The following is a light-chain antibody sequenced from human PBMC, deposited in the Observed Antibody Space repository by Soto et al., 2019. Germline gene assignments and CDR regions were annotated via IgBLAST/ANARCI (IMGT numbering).Light chain of an antibody. J-gene: IGKJ1*01. CDR2: DAS. CDR1: QSVSSY. V-gene: IGKV3-15*01. Sequence: EIVSTQSPATLSLSPGERATLSCRASQSVSSYLAWYQQKPGQAPRLLIYDASTRATGIPARFSGSGSGTEFTLTISSLQSEDFAVYYCQQYKKWPRTFGHGTKV. CDR3: QQYKKWPRT.